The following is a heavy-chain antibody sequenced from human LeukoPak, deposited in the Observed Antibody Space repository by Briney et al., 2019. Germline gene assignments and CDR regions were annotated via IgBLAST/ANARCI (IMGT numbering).Heavy chain of an antibody. J-gene: IGHJ5*02. D-gene: IGHD3-3*01. V-gene: IGHV4-39*01. Sequence: PSETLSLTCTVSGGSISSSSYYWGWIRQPPGKGLEWIGSIYYSGSTYYNPSLKSRVTISVDTSKNQFSLKLSSVTAADTAVYYCARLCPGRYDFWSGYTEVGWFDPWGQGTLVTVSS. CDR1: GGSISSSSYY. CDR3: ARLCPGRYDFWSGYTEVGWFDP. CDR2: IYYSGST.